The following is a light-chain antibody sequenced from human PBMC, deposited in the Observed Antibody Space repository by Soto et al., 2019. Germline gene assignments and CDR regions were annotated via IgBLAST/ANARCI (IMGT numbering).Light chain of an antibody. J-gene: IGKJ5*01. CDR2: GIS. V-gene: IGKV3-15*01. CDR3: QQHRKCPIT. Sequence: EIVMTQSPGTLSLSPGETATLSCRASQTIGRNYLAWYQQKPGQAPRLLIYGISTRAADIPARFSGSGSGTDFPLTISSLQSDDFAVYYCQQHRKCPITFGQGTRLEIK. CDR1: QTIGRN.